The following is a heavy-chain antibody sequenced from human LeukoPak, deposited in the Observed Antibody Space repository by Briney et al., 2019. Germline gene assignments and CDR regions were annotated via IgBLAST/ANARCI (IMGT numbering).Heavy chain of an antibody. V-gene: IGHV3-23*01. CDR1: GFTFTKCA. CDR3: AGDRNGDRYSPLDY. D-gene: IGHD4-17*01. J-gene: IGHJ4*02. Sequence: GGSLRLSCVASGFTFTKCAMSWIRQAPGKGLEWVALITATGDTAYYADSVKGRFTISRDNSMNTVYMQMDSLRAEDTAIYYCAGDRNGDRYSPLDYWGQGSQVTVSP. CDR2: ITATGDTA.